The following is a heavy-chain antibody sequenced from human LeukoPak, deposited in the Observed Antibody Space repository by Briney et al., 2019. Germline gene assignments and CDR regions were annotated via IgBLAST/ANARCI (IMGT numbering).Heavy chain of an antibody. V-gene: IGHV3-30*04. J-gene: IGHJ3*02. D-gene: IGHD6-19*01. Sequence: GGSLRLSCAASGFTFNSYAMSWVRQAPGKGLEWVAVISYDGSNKYYADSVKGRFTISRDNSKNTLYLQMNSLRAEDTAVYYCARASVAGTKTDAFDIWGQGTMVTVSS. CDR3: ARASVAGTKTDAFDI. CDR2: ISYDGSNK. CDR1: GFTFNSYA.